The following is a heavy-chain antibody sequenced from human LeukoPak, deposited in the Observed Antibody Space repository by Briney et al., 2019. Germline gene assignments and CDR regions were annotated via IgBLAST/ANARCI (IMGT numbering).Heavy chain of an antibody. J-gene: IGHJ5*02. CDR2: IYTSGST. D-gene: IGHD2-2*03. CDR3: ARDLVIVVVPAAIETNWFDP. Sequence: SETLSLTCTASGGSISSYYWSWIRQPAGKGLEWIGRIYTSGSTTYNPSLKSRVTMSVDTSKNQFSLKLSSVTAADTAVYYCARDLVIVVVPAAIETNWFDPWGQGTLVTVSS. CDR1: GGSISSYY. V-gene: IGHV4-4*07.